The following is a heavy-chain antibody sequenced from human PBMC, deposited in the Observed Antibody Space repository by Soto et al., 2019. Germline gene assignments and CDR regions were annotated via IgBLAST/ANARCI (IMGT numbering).Heavy chain of an antibody. CDR2: ISSSGTV. J-gene: IGHJ6*02. V-gene: IGHV4-59*01. CDR1: GGSIRDYF. D-gene: IGHD1-7*01. Sequence: KTSETLSLTCSVSGGSIRDYFWTWIRQSPGRGLEWIGYISSSGTVKYNSSLKSRVTISLDRSRNQFSLKLSSVTAADTAVYFCARDRKLELTGNYYYYGMDVWGQGTTVTVSS. CDR3: ARDRKLELTGNYYYYGMDV.